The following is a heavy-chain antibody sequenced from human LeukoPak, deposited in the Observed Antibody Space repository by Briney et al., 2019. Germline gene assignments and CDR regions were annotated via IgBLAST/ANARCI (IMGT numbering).Heavy chain of an antibody. J-gene: IGHJ4*02. CDR1: GGSFSGYY. CDR2: INHSGST. Sequence: SETLSLTCAVYGGSFSGYYWSWIRQPPGKGLEWIGEINHSGSTNYSPSLKSRVTISVDTSKNQFSLKLSSVTAADTAVYYCARAAREMATTPDFDYWGQGTLVTVSS. CDR3: ARAAREMATTPDFDY. D-gene: IGHD5-24*01. V-gene: IGHV4-34*01.